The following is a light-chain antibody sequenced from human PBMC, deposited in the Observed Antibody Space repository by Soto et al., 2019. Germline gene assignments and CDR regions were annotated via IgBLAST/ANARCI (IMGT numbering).Light chain of an antibody. CDR1: SSDVGDYNS. CDR3: CSYVGGYSYV. J-gene: IGLJ1*01. CDR2: DVS. Sequence: QSALTQPRSVSGSPGQSVTVSCIGTSSDVGDYNSVSWYQQHPGKAPKLMIYDVSKRPSGVPDRFSGSKSGNTASLTISGLQDEDEADYYCCSYVGGYSYVFGTGTKVTVL. V-gene: IGLV2-11*01.